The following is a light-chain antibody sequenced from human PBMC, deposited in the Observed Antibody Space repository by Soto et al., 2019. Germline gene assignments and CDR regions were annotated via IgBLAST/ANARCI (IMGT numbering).Light chain of an antibody. J-gene: IGLJ1*01. CDR3: CSYADTFYV. V-gene: IGLV2-11*01. CDR1: NSDVGHYNS. CDR2: DVT. Sequence: QSALTQPRSVSGSPGQSVTISCTGTNSDVGHYNSVSWYQHYPNKVPKLMIYDVTKRSSGVPARFSGSKSGNTASLIISGLQAEDEADYYCCSYADTFYVFGTGTKLTVL.